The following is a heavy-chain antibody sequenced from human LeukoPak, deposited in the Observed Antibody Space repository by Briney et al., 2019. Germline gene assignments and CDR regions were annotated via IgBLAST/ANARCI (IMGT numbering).Heavy chain of an antibody. CDR1: GSTFSRYS. J-gene: IGHJ6*03. CDR2: INQDGSEK. Sequence: GGSRRLSCVDSGSTFSRYSMSWVRQAPGKGLEWVANINQDGSEKYSVDSVKGRFTISRDNVKNSLYLQMNSLRAEDTAVYYCARYYYYYMDVWGKGTTVTVSS. CDR3: ARYYYYYMDV. V-gene: IGHV3-7*01. D-gene: IGHD3-16*02.